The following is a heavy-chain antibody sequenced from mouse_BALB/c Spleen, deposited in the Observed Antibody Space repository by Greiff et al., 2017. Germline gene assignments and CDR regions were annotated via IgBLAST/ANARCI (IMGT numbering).Heavy chain of an antibody. J-gene: IGHJ4*01. CDR1: GFTFSSYG. V-gene: IGHV5-6*01. D-gene: IGHD2-1*01. Sequence: EVQLVESGGDLVKPGGSLKLSCAASGFTFSSYGMSWVRQTPDKRLEWVATISSGGSYTYYPDSVKGRFTISRDNAKNTLYLQMSSLKSEDTAMYYCARLYGNSHSMDYWGQGTSVTVSS. CDR3: ARLYGNSHSMDY. CDR2: ISSGGSYT.